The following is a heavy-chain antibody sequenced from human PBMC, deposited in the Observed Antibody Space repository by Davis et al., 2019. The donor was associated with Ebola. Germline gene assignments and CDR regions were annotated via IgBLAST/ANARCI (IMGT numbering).Heavy chain of an antibody. J-gene: IGHJ4*02. D-gene: IGHD3-3*01. V-gene: IGHV1-69*13. CDR1: GGTFSSYA. Sequence: SVKVSCKASGGTFSSYAFSWVRQAPGQGLEWLGGIIPRFGTSNYAQKFQGRVTITADESATTAYMEPSSLRSDDTAVYYCARIFGVVIHDYWGQGTLVTVSP. CDR3: ARIFGVVIHDY. CDR2: IIPRFGTS.